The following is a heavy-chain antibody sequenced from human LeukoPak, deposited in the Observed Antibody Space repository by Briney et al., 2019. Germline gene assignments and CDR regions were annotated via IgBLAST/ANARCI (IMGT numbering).Heavy chain of an antibody. CDR2: ISTGSRYV. CDR1: GISFKDAV. Sequence: PGGSLRLSCSVPGISFKDAVMTWVRQGPGKGLEWLASISTGSRYVYLADSVKGRFTISRDDGKKSLFLQMTDLRFDDTAVYMCVRGEMFFDTTLIWGQGTRVTVSS. CDR3: VRGEMFFDTTLI. V-gene: IGHV3-21*01. J-gene: IGHJ4*02. D-gene: IGHD3-10*02.